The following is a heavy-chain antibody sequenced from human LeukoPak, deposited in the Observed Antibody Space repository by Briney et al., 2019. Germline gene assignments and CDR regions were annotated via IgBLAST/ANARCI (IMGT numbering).Heavy chain of an antibody. J-gene: IGHJ1*01. CDR3: AIATVTTRSIDLLQH. V-gene: IGHV1-8*01. CDR1: GYTFTSYD. Sequence: GASVTVSCKASGYTFTSYDINWVRQAPGQGLEWMGWMNPNSGNTGYAQKFQGRVTLTRNTSISTAYMELSSLRSEDTAVYYCAIATVTTRSIDLLQHWGQGTLVTVSS. D-gene: IGHD4-17*01. CDR2: MNPNSGNT.